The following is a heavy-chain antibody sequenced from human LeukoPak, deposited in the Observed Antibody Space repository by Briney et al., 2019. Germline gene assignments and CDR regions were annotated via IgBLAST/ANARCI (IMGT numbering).Heavy chain of an antibody. J-gene: IGHJ5*02. CDR3: ARSVVVVAATPQLNWFDP. CDR1: GGTFSSYA. D-gene: IGHD2-15*01. V-gene: IGHV1-69*05. CDR2: IIPIFGTA. Sequence: SVKVSCKASGGTFSSYAISWVRPAPGQGLEWMGGIIPIFGTANYAQKFQGRVTITTDESTSTAYMELSRLRSEDTAVYYCARSVVVVAATPQLNWFDPWGQGTLVTVSS.